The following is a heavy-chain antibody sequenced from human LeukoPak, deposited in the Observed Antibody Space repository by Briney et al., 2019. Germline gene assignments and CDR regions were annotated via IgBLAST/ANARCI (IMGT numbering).Heavy chain of an antibody. CDR1: GYTFTSYD. J-gene: IGHJ4*02. CDR2: INPNTGGT. V-gene: IGHV1-2*02. Sequence: ASVKVSCKASGYTFTSYDINWVRQAPGQGLEWMGWINPNTGGTIYAQKFQGSVIMTRDTSISTAYMELSRVRSDDTAVYYCARDRHSGSYQPFDYWGQGTLATVSS. CDR3: ARDRHSGSYQPFDY. D-gene: IGHD1-26*01.